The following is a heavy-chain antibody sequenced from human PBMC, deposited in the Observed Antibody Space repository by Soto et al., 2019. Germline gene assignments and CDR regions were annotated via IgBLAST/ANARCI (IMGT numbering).Heavy chain of an antibody. Sequence: QVQLQESGPGLVKPSQTLSLTCTVSGGSITSHTHYWSWIRQHPGKGLEWIGNIYFRGTTYYNPSLASRVFISLDTAKNQFSLSLTSVTAADTAVYFCATYDYSDFYFDQWGQGTLVSVSS. CDR3: ATYDYSDFYFDQ. V-gene: IGHV4-31*03. CDR2: IYFRGTT. D-gene: IGHD4-17*01. CDR1: GGSITSHTHY. J-gene: IGHJ4*02.